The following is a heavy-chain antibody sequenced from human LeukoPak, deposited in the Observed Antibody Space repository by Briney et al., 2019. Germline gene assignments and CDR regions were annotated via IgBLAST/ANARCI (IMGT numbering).Heavy chain of an antibody. CDR3: ARAGGVPAVIGAFDI. CDR2: IKQDGSEK. V-gene: IGHV3-7*01. J-gene: IGHJ3*02. CDR1: GFTFSSYW. Sequence: PGRSLRLSCAASGFTFSSYWMSWVRQAPGKGLEWVANIKQDGSEKYYVDSVKGRFTISRDNAKNSLYLQMNSLRAEDTAVYYCARAGGVPAVIGAFDIWGQGTMVTVSS. D-gene: IGHD2-2*01.